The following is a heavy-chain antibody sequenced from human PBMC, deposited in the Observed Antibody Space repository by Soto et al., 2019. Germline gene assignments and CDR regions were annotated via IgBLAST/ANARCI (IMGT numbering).Heavy chain of an antibody. Sequence: EVQLVESGGGLVQPGRSLRLSCAASGFTFDDYAMHWVRQAPGKGLEWVSGISWNSGSIGYADSVKGRFTISRDNAKNSLYLQMNSLRAEDTALYYCAKVLETVDYYYYGMDVWGQGTTVTVSS. V-gene: IGHV3-9*01. CDR2: ISWNSGSI. CDR1: GFTFDDYA. CDR3: AKVLETVDYYYYGMDV. J-gene: IGHJ6*02. D-gene: IGHD5-12*01.